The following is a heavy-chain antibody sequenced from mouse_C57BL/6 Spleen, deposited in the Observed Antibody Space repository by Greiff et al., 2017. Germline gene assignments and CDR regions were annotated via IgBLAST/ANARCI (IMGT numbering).Heavy chain of an antibody. V-gene: IGHV14-4*01. CDR1: GFNLKDDY. J-gene: IGHJ3*01. CDR2: IDPENGDT. CDR3: TTEGRFAY. Sequence: EVQLQQSGAELVRPGASVKLSCTASGFNLKDDYMPWVKQRPEQGLEWIGWIDPENGDTEYASKFQGKATITADTSSNTAYLQLSSLTSEDTAVYYCTTEGRFAYWGQGTLVTVSA.